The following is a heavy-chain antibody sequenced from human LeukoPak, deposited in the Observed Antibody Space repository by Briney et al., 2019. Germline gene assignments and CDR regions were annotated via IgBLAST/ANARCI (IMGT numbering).Heavy chain of an antibody. CDR1: GFTFSGSA. J-gene: IGHJ3*02. Sequence: GGSLRLSCAASGFTFSGSAMHWVRQASGKGLEWVGRIRSKATSYATAYAASVKGRFTISRDHSKKTLYLQMTGQRAEDTAVYYCAKVRMITMIAYDAFDIWGQGTMATVS. D-gene: IGHD3-22*01. V-gene: IGHV3-73*01. CDR2: IRSKATSYAT. CDR3: AKVRMITMIAYDAFDI.